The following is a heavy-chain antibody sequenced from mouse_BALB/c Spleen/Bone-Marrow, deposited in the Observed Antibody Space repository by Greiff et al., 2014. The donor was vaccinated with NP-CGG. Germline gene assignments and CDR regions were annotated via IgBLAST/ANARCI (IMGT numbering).Heavy chain of an antibody. J-gene: IGHJ4*01. CDR2: IYPGNVNT. Sequence: QVQLQQSGPELVKPGASVRISCKASGYTFTSYYIHWVKQRPGQGLEWIGWIYPGNVNTKYNEKFKGKATLTADKSSSTAYMQLSSLTSEDSAVYFCARSLSRYAMDYWGQGTSVTVSS. V-gene: IGHV1S56*01. CDR3: ARSLSRYAMDY. CDR1: GYTFTSYY. D-gene: IGHD6-2*01.